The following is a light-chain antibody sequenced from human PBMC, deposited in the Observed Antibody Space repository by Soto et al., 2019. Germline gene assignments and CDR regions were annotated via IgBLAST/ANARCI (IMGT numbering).Light chain of an antibody. CDR3: CSYAGSNNWV. CDR2: GVT. V-gene: IGLV2-14*03. CDR1: SSDIGGHDD. J-gene: IGLJ2*01. Sequence: QSALTQPASVSGSPGQSITISCTGTSSDIGGHDDVSWYQQHPGKVPKLLIYGVTDRPSGVSNRFSGSKSGNVASLTISGLQAEDEADYYCCSYAGSNNWVFGGGTKVTVL.